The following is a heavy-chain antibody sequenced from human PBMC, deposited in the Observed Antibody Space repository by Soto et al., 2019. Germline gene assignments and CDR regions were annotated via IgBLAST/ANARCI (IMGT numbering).Heavy chain of an antibody. V-gene: IGHV4-61*01. J-gene: IGHJ6*02. D-gene: IGHD3-22*01. CDR3: ARDQRDYYDSSGYYGMDV. CDR1: GGSVSSGSYY. Sequence: SETLSLTCTVSGGSVSSGSYYWSWIRQPPGKGLEWIGYIYYSGSTNYNPSLKSRVTISVDTSENQFSLKLSSVTAADTAVYYCARDQRDYYDSSGYYGMDVWGQGTTVTVSS. CDR2: IYYSGST.